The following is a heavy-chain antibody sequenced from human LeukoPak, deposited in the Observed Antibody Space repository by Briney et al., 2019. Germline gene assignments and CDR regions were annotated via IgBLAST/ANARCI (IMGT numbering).Heavy chain of an antibody. CDR3: ARVSLSGSYYYAFDI. CDR1: GFTVSSNY. J-gene: IGHJ3*02. Sequence: GGSLRLSCTASGFTVSSNYMSWVRQAPGKGLEWVSVIYSGGSTYYADSVKGRFTISRDNSKNTLYLQMNSLRAEDTAVYYCARVSLSGSYYYAFDIWGQGTMVTVSS. D-gene: IGHD1-26*01. V-gene: IGHV3-66*02. CDR2: IYSGGST.